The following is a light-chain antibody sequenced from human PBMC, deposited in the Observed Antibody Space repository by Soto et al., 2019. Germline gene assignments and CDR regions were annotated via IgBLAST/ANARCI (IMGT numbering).Light chain of an antibody. CDR1: QSVSTTY. Sequence: EILLAQSPGTLSLSPGERATLSCRASQSVSTTYVAWYQQNPGQAPRLLIYGASKRATGVPDRFSGSGSGTDFTLTISSLEPEDFAVYYCQHYGGSHLFTFGPGTKVESK. V-gene: IGKV3-20*01. CDR3: QHYGGSHLFT. J-gene: IGKJ3*01. CDR2: GAS.